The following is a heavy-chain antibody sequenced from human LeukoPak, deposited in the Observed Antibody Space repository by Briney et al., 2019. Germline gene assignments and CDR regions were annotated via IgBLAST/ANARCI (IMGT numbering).Heavy chain of an antibody. D-gene: IGHD3-10*01. CDR3: ARDSSLYNFDY. J-gene: IGHJ4*02. Sequence: ASVKVSCKASSYTFTSYGISWVRQAPGQGLEWMGWISAYNGNTNYAQKLQGRVTMTTDTSTSTAYMELRSLRSGDTAVYYCARDSSLYNFDYWGQGTLVTVSS. CDR1: SYTFTSYG. CDR2: ISAYNGNT. V-gene: IGHV1-18*01.